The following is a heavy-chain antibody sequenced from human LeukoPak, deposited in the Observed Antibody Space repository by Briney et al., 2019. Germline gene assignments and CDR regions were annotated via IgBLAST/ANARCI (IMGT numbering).Heavy chain of an antibody. CDR3: ARVREGSRGTFDY. CDR1: GGSIRSYY. J-gene: IGHJ4*02. CDR2: IYSSGST. Sequence: SETLSLTCTVSGGSIRSYYWSWIRQPPGKGLEWMGYIYSSGSTYYNPSLKRRVTMSVDTSKNQFSLNLSSVTAADTALYYCARVREGSRGTFDYWGQGTLVTVSS. V-gene: IGHV4-59*12. D-gene: IGHD1-26*01.